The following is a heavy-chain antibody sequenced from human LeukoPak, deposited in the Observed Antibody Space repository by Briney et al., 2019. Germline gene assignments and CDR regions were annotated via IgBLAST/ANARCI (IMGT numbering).Heavy chain of an antibody. Sequence: SVKVSCKASGGTFSSYAISWVRQAPGQGLEWMGRIIPILGIANYAQKFQGRVTITADKSTSTAYIELSSLRSEDTAVYYCAKDLASSTSCPDYWGQGTLVTVSS. CDR2: IIPILGIA. D-gene: IGHD2-2*01. CDR3: AKDLASSTSCPDY. CDR1: GGTFSSYA. J-gene: IGHJ4*02. V-gene: IGHV1-69*04.